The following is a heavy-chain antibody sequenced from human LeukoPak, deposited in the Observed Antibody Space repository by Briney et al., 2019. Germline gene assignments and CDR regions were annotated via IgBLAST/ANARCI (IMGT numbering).Heavy chain of an antibody. V-gene: IGHV4-38-2*02. Sequence: SETLSLTCTVSGYSISSGYYWGWIRQPPGKGLEWIGSIYHSGSTYYNPSLKSRVTISVDTSKNQFSLKLSSVTAADTAVYYCARPSTPFGELIWGQGTLVTVSS. CDR1: GYSISSGYY. CDR3: ARPSTPFGELI. J-gene: IGHJ4*02. D-gene: IGHD3-10*01. CDR2: IYHSGST.